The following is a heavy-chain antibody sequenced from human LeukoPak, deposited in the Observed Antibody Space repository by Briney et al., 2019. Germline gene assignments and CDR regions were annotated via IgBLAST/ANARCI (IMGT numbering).Heavy chain of an antibody. CDR1: GYTFTGYY. J-gene: IGHJ6*02. CDR2: INPNSGGT. Sequence: EASVKVSCKASGYTFTGYYMHWVRQAPGQGLEWMGWINPNSGGTNYAQKFQGRVTMTRDTSISTAYMELSSLRSEDTAVYYCARGGRPESQGSYRGYYYYYGMDVWGQGTTVTVSS. V-gene: IGHV1-2*02. CDR3: ARGGRPESQGSYRGYYYYYGMDV. D-gene: IGHD3-16*02.